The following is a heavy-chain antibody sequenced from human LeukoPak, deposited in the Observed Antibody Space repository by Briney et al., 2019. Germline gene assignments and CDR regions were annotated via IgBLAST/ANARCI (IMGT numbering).Heavy chain of an antibody. Sequence: PGGSLRLSCAASGFTFSSYGMHWVRQAPGKGLEWVAVISYDGSNKYYADSVKGRFTISRDNSKNTLYLQMNSLRAEDTAVYYCARELSGWYYFDYWGQGTLVTVSS. CDR1: GFTFSSYG. V-gene: IGHV3-30*03. CDR3: ARELSGWYYFDY. J-gene: IGHJ4*02. CDR2: ISYDGSNK. D-gene: IGHD6-19*01.